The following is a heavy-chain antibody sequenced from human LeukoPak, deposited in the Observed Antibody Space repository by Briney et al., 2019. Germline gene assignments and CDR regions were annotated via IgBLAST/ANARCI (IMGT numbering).Heavy chain of an antibody. D-gene: IGHD2-15*01. CDR3: AKDARDIVVVVAATSDYYMDV. Sequence: GGSLRLSCAASGFTFSIYGMHWVRQAPGKGLEWVAFIPYDGSNKYYADSVKGRFTISRDNSKNTLYLQMNSLRAEDTAVYYCAKDARDIVVVVAATSDYYMDVWGKGTTVTISS. V-gene: IGHV3-30*02. J-gene: IGHJ6*03. CDR2: IPYDGSNK. CDR1: GFTFSIYG.